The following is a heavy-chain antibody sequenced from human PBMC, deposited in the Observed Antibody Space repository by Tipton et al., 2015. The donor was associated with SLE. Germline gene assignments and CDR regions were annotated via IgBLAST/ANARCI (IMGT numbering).Heavy chain of an antibody. J-gene: IGHJ4*02. CDR1: GFTFSSYA. V-gene: IGHV3-23*01. Sequence: SLRLSCAASGFTFSSYAMSWVRQAPGKGLEWVSAISGSGGSTYYADSVKGRFTISRDNSKNTLYLQMNSLRAEDTAVYYCARDSGSRGYFDYWGQGTLVTVSS. CDR2: ISGSGGST. D-gene: IGHD1-26*01. CDR3: ARDSGSRGYFDY.